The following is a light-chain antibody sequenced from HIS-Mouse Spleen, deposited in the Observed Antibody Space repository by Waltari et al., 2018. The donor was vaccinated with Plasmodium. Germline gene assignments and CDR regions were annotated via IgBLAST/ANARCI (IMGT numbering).Light chain of an antibody. J-gene: IGKJ2*01. CDR2: GAS. CDR1: QRVSSN. CDR3: QQYNNWPPMYT. V-gene: IGKV3-15*01. Sequence: EIVMTQSPATLSVSPGERAPLSCRASQRVSSNLAWYQQKPGQAPRLLIYGASTRATGIPARFSGSGSGTEFTLTISSMQSEDFAVYYCQQYNNWPPMYTFGQGTKLEIK.